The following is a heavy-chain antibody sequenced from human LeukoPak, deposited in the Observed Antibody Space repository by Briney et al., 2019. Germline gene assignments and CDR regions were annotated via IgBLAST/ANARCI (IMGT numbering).Heavy chain of an antibody. J-gene: IGHJ6*02. CDR2: IYYSGST. CDR1: GGSISSGGYY. V-gene: IGHV4-31*03. D-gene: IGHD3-22*01. CDR3: AGDRAYYDSSGYYYSPDYYGMDV. Sequence: SQTLSLTCTVSGGSISSGGYYWSWIRQHPGKGLEWIGYIYYSGSTYYNPSLKSRVTISVDTSKNQFSLKLSSVTAADTAVYYCAGDRAYYDSSGYYYSPDYYGMDVWGQGTTVTVSS.